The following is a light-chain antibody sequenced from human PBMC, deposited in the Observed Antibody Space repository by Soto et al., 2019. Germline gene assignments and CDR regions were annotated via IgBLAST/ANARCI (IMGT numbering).Light chain of an antibody. V-gene: IGKV1-5*01. CDR2: DAS. Sequence: DIQMTQSPSTLSATAGDRVTITCRASQSISSWLAWYQQKPGKAPKLLIYDASNLESGVPSRFSGSGSGTEFPLTISNLQPDDFATYYCQQYENYWTFGQGTQVEIK. J-gene: IGKJ1*01. CDR3: QQYENYWT. CDR1: QSISSW.